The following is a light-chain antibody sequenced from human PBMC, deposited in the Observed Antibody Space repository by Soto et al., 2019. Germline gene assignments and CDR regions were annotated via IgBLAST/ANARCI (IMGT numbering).Light chain of an antibody. CDR3: QQYNSYSGT. Sequence: DIQMTQFPSTVSASVGDRVTLHCRASQSISTWLAWYQQKPGKAPKVLISKASSLESGVPRRFSGSGSGTEFTLTISSLQPDDFATYYCQQYNSYSGTFGQGSKV. V-gene: IGKV1-5*03. J-gene: IGKJ1*01. CDR2: KAS. CDR1: QSISTW.